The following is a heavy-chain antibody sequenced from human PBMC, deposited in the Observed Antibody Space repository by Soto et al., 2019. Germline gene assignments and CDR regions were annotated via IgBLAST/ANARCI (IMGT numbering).Heavy chain of an antibody. J-gene: IGHJ4*02. CDR1: GFTFSGSS. D-gene: IGHD2-15*01. CDR3: TSHAPEDMIRK. Sequence: EVQLVESGGGLVQPGGSLKLSXVXSGFTFSGSSMHWVRQASGKGLEWVVRIRNKANSYATAYAASVKVRFTISRDDSNNTAYLQMNSLKTEDTAVYYCTSHAPEDMIRKWGQGTLVTVSS. V-gene: IGHV3-73*02. CDR2: IRNKANSYAT.